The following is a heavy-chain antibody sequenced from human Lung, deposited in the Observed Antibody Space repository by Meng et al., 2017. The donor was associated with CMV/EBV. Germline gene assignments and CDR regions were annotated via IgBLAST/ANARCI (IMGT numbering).Heavy chain of an antibody. D-gene: IGHD6-19*01. CDR2: INAIFGTA. V-gene: IGHV1-69*13. CDR1: GGTFSSYA. Sequence: SXXVSXXASGGTFSSYAISWVRQAPGQGLEWMGGINAIFGTANYAQKLQGRVTITPDESTSTAYMELSSLRSEDTAVYYCARGPGIAVADLFDYWGQGTMLTVSS. J-gene: IGHJ4*02. CDR3: ARGPGIAVADLFDY.